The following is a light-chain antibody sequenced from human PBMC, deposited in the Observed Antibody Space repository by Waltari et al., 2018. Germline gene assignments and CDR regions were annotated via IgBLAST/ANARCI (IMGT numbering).Light chain of an antibody. CDR1: QSVLYSSNNKNY. V-gene: IGKV4-1*01. CDR3: QQYYGTPLT. CDR2: WAS. J-gene: IGKJ4*01. Sequence: DIVMTQSPDSLAVSLGERATIHCKSSQSVLYSSNNKNYLAWYQQKPGQPPKLLIYWASTRESGVPDRFSGSGSGTDFTLTISSLQAEDVAVYYCQQYYGTPLTFGGGTKVEIK.